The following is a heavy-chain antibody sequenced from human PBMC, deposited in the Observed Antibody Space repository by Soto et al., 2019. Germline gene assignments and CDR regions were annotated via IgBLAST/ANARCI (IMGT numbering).Heavy chain of an antibody. Sequence: GGSLRLSCAASGFSFSSYGMHWVRQAPGKGLEWVAVIWYDGSNKYYADSVKGRFTISRDNSKNTLYLQMNSLRAEDTAVYYCARAGSMVRGRAYYYYGMDVWGEGTTVTVSS. CDR1: GFSFSSYG. J-gene: IGHJ6*04. D-gene: IGHD3-10*01. CDR2: IWYDGSNK. V-gene: IGHV3-33*01. CDR3: ARAGSMVRGRAYYYYGMDV.